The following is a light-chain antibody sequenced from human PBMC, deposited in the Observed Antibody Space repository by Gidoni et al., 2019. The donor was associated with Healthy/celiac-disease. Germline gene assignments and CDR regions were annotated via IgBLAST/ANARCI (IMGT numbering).Light chain of an antibody. CDR2: AAS. J-gene: IGKJ3*01. CDR3: QQLSSSPLT. V-gene: IGKV1-9*01. Sequence: DIQLTQSPSFLSASVGDRVTITCRASQGISSYLAWYQQKPGNAPKLLIYAASTLQGGVPSRFSGSGSGTEFTLTISSLQPEDFATYSCQQLSSSPLTFGPGTKVDIK. CDR1: QGISSY.